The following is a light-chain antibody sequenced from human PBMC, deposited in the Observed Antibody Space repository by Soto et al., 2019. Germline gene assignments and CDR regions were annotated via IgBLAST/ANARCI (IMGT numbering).Light chain of an antibody. CDR2: AAF. CDR1: QSVSSY. Sequence: DIQMTQSPSSLSASVGDRVTITCRASQSVSSYLNWYQQKPGKVPRLLIYAAFSLQSGVPSRFSGSGSGTDFTLTISSLQPEDFATYYCQQTYGTPWTFGKGPRWIS. V-gene: IGKV1-39*01. CDR3: QQTYGTPWT. J-gene: IGKJ1*01.